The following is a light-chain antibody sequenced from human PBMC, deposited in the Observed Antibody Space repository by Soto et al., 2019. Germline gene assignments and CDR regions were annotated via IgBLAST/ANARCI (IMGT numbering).Light chain of an antibody. CDR2: EVS. CDR3: SSYTSTNTWV. Sequence: QSALTQPASVSGSPGQSITISCTGTSSDVGGYNSVSWYQQHPGKAPKLMIYEVSNRPSGVSNRFSGSKSGNTASLTISGLQADDEADYYCSSYTSTNTWVFGGGTQLTVL. V-gene: IGLV2-14*01. CDR1: SSDVGGYNS. J-gene: IGLJ7*01.